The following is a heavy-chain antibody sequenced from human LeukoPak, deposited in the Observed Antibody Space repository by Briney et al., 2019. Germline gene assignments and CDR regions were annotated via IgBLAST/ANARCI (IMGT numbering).Heavy chain of an antibody. CDR1: GYTFTSYY. CDR2: INPSGGST. D-gene: IGHD1-26*01. J-gene: IGHJ4*02. Sequence: ASVKVSCKASGYTFTSYYMHWVRQAPGQGLEWMGIINPSGGSTSHAQKFQGRVTMTRDTSTSTVYMELSSLRSEDTAVYYCARVGATDYYFDYWGQGTLVTVSS. CDR3: ARVGATDYYFDY. V-gene: IGHV1-46*01.